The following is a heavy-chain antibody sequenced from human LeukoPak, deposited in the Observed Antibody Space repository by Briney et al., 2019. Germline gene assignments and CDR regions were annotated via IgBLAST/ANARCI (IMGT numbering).Heavy chain of an antibody. CDR1: GFTVSSNY. J-gene: IGHJ6*03. D-gene: IGHD2-2*01. CDR3: AARWGYCSSTSCYYYYYYMDV. CDR2: IYSGGST. Sequence: PGGSLRLSCAASGFTVSSNYMSWVRQAPGKGLEWVSVIYSGGSTYYADSVKGRFTISRDNSKNTLYPQMNSLRAEDTTVYYCAARWGYCSSTSCYYYYYYMDVWGKGTTVTVSS. V-gene: IGHV3-53*01.